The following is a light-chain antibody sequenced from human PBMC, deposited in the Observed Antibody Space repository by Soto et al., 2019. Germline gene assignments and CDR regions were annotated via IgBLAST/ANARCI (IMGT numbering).Light chain of an antibody. CDR1: QSIGNS. J-gene: IGKJ4*01. V-gene: IGKV3-11*01. CDR3: RQRYNWPLT. CDR2: DAV. Sequence: TVLTQSPATLSLSPGERATLSCKASQSIGNSLGWFQQKPGQAPRLLIDDAVNRATGIPARFTGSGSGSYFTLTISSLEPEDFGVYYCRQRYNWPLTFGGGTKVEIK.